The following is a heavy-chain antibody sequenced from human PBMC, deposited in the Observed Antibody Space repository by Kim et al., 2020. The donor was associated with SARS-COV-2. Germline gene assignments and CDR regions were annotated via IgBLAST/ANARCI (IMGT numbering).Heavy chain of an antibody. D-gene: IGHD2-15*01. CDR1: GFTFSTYT. J-gene: IGHJ6*02. CDR2: IDSSDGSI. Sequence: GGSLRLSCAASGFTFSTYTMKWVRQAPGKGLEWISSIDSSDGSIYYVDSVKGRFTISRDNAKNSLFLQMNSLRDEDTAVYYCARSPGSCSSGRCYGYYVMDVWGQGTTVTVSS. V-gene: IGHV3-48*02. CDR3: ARSPGSCSSGRCYGYYVMDV.